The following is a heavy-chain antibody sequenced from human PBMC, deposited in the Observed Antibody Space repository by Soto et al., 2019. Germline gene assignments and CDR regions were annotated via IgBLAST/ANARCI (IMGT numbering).Heavy chain of an antibody. Sequence: PPATLSLTSKDSGGSVGSRSYYRGWIGPAPGKGLKWIVSTYYRAGTYYTPSLKCRVSTTLDASKNQFSLTGTPVTVADTTIYYWARHESGGYSSSWYFEDWGKGTPVTVS. D-gene: IGHD6-13*01. V-gene: IGHV4-39*01. CDR2: TYYRAGT. CDR3: ARHESGGYSSSWYFED. J-gene: IGHJ1*01. CDR1: GGSVGSRSYY.